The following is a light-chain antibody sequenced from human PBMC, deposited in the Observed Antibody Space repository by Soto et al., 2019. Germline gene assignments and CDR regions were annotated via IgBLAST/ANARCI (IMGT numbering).Light chain of an antibody. CDR2: GAS. V-gene: IGKV1-39*01. CDR3: QQSYSTLRT. Sequence: DIQMTQSPSSLSASVGDRVTITCRASQSISRYLNWYQHKPGEAPRLLMYGASSLQSGVQSRFSGSGSGKDFSLTISSLQPEDFAIYYCQQSYSTLRTFGQGTKVEIK. J-gene: IGKJ1*01. CDR1: QSISRY.